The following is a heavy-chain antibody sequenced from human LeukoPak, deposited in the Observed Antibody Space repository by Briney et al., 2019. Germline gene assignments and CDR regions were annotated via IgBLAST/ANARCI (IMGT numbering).Heavy chain of an antibody. D-gene: IGHD6-13*01. Sequence: PGGSLRLSCAASGFTFSSYGMHRVRQAPGKGLEWVAVISYDGSNKYYAGSVKGRFTISRDNSKNTLYLQMNSLRAEDTAVYYCARDRGGSRSDCWGQGTLVTVSS. CDR1: GFTFSSYG. V-gene: IGHV3-30*03. CDR3: ARDRGGSRSDC. J-gene: IGHJ4*02. CDR2: ISYDGSNK.